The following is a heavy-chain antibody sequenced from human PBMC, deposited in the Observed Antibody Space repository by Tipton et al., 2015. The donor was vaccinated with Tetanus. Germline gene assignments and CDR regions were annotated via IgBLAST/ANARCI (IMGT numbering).Heavy chain of an antibody. V-gene: IGHV3-23*01. J-gene: IGHJ4*02. D-gene: IGHD4-17*01. Sequence: SLRLSCAASGFTVSSNYMSWVRQAPGKGLEWVSTISGGGLRTYYAESVKGRFTVSRDNSQNTLDLQMNSLRDEDTAVYYCASLRGGGGGNYWGQGTRETVSS. CDR3: ASLRGGGGGNY. CDR2: ISGGGLRT. CDR1: GFTVSSNY.